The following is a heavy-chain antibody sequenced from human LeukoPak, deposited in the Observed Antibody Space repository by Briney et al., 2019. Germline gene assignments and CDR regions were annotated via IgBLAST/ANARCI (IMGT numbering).Heavy chain of an antibody. CDR2: INSDGSST. Sequence: GSLRLSCAASGFTFSSYWMHWVRQTPGKGLVWVSRINSDGSSTSYADSVKGRITISRDNAKNTLYLQMNSLRAEDTAVYYCARDINWNYPFDYWGQGTLVTVSS. J-gene: IGHJ4*02. CDR1: GFTFSSYW. D-gene: IGHD1-7*01. CDR3: ARDINWNYPFDY. V-gene: IGHV3-74*01.